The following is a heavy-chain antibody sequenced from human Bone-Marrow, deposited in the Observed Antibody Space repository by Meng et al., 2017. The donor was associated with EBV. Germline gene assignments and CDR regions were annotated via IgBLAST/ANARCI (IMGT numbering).Heavy chain of an antibody. V-gene: IGHV1-3*01. CDR3: ARSPLWFGESNFDY. J-gene: IGHJ4*02. D-gene: IGHD3-10*01. Sequence: VQHVQAGAEVKKPGASVKVSCKASGYTFTSYAMHWVRQAPGQRLEWMGWINAGNGNTKYSQKFQGRVTITRDTSASTAYMELSSLRSEDTAVYYCARSPLWFGESNFDYWGQGTLVTVSS. CDR1: GYTFTSYA. CDR2: INAGNGNT.